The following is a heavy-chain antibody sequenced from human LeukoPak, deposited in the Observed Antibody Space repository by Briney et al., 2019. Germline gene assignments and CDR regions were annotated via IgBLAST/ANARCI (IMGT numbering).Heavy chain of an antibody. V-gene: IGHV3-9*01. Sequence: GGSLRLSCAASGFTFDDYAMHWVRQAPGKGLEWVSGISWNSGSIGYADSVKGRFTISRDNAKNSLYLQMNSLRAEDTAVYYCARTDHYGSGSYYPLYFDCWGQGTLVTVSS. J-gene: IGHJ4*02. CDR2: ISWNSGSI. CDR1: GFTFDDYA. CDR3: ARTDHYGSGSYYPLYFDC. D-gene: IGHD3-10*01.